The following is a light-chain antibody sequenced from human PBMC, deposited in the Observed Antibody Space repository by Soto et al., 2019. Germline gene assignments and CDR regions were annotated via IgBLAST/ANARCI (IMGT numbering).Light chain of an antibody. J-gene: IGLJ2*01. CDR1: SGHSSYA. CDR2: LDNDGSH. CDR3: QTWGTGFQV. V-gene: IGLV4-69*01. Sequence: QLVLTQSPSASASLGASVRLTCTLSSGHSSYAIAWHQQQPEKGPRFLMRLDNDGSHIKGDGIPDRFSGSSSGAERYLTISSLQSDDEADYYCQTWGTGFQVFGGVTQLTVL.